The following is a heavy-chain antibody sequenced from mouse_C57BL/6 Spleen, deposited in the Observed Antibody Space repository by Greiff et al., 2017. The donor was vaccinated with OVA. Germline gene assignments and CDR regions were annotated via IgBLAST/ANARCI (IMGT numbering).Heavy chain of an antibody. D-gene: IGHD2-4*01. CDR3: ARSGDYDVSWYFDV. J-gene: IGHJ1*03. Sequence: QVQLKESGAELARPGASVEMSCKASGYTFTSYTMHWVKQRPGQGLEWIGYINPSSGYTKYNQKFKDKATLTADKSSSTAYMQLSSLTSEDSAVYYCARSGDYDVSWYFDVWGTGTTVTVSS. V-gene: IGHV1-4*01. CDR2: INPSSGYT. CDR1: GYTFTSYT.